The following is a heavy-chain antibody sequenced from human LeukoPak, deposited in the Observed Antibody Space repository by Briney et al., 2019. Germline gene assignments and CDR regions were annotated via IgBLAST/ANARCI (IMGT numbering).Heavy chain of an antibody. CDR2: ISGSGGST. Sequence: PGGTLRLSCAASGFTFSSYGMSWVRQAPGKGLEWVSAISGSGGSTYYADSVKGRFTISRDNSKNTLYLQMNSLRAEDTAVYYCGKVLRFFAGPPFAYWGQGPLVTVSS. CDR1: GFTFSSYG. D-gene: IGHD3-3*01. CDR3: GKVLRFFAGPPFAY. J-gene: IGHJ4*02. V-gene: IGHV3-23*01.